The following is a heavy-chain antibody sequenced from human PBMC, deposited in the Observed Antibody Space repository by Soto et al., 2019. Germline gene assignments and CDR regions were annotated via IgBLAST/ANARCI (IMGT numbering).Heavy chain of an antibody. CDR3: AKGSVHIVVVVAATPHYFDY. V-gene: IGHV3-23*01. D-gene: IGHD2-15*01. J-gene: IGHJ4*02. CDR1: GFTFSSYA. Sequence: PGGSLRLSCAASGFTFSSYAMSWVRQAPGKGLEWVSAISGSGGSTYYADSVKGRFTISRDNSKNTLYLQMNSLRAEDTAVYYCAKGSVHIVVVVAATPHYFDYWGQGTLVTVSS. CDR2: ISGSGGST.